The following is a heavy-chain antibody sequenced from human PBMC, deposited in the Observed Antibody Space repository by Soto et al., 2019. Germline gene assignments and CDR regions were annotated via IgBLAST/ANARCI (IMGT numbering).Heavy chain of an antibody. V-gene: IGHV4-4*07. Sequence: QVQLQESGPGLVKPSEALTLTCTVSGGSISSYYWGWIRQPAGKRLEWIGRIYNSGSTNYNPSLKSRVTMSVDTSKNQFSLNLSSVTVADTAVYYWARYAGFGDYGMDVWGQGTTVTVSS. CDR1: GGSISSYY. J-gene: IGHJ6*02. D-gene: IGHD3-10*01. CDR2: IYNSGST. CDR3: ARYAGFGDYGMDV.